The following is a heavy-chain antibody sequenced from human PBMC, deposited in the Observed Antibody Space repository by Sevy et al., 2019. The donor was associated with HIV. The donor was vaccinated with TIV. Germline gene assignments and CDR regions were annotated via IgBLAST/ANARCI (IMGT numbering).Heavy chain of an antibody. CDR1: GFTFNSYG. CDR2: ISYDGSNK. CDR3: VKDRYYYDSSGYSVFDY. Sequence: GGSLRLSCAASGFTFNSYGMHWVRQAPGKGLEWVAVISYDGSNKYYADSVKGRFTISRDNSKNTLYLQINSLRAEDTAVYYCVKDRYYYDSSGYSVFDYWGQGTLVTVSS. J-gene: IGHJ4*02. D-gene: IGHD3-22*01. V-gene: IGHV3-30*18.